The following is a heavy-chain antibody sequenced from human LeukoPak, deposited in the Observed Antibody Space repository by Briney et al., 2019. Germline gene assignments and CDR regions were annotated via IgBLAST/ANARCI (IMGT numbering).Heavy chain of an antibody. CDR2: MNPNSANT. CDR3: ARAIRYQLLSDY. J-gene: IGHJ4*02. Sequence: ASVKVPFKTSGYTFSTYDINWLRQAAGQGLEWMGWMNPNSANTGFAQKFQGRAAITRDTSTATAYLELSSLTSEDTAVYCCARAIRYQLLSDYWGQGTLVTVSS. V-gene: IGHV1-8*03. D-gene: IGHD2-2*01. CDR1: GYTFSTYD.